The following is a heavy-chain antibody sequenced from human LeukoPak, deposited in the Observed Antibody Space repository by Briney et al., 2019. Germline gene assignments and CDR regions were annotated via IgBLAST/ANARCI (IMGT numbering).Heavy chain of an antibody. V-gene: IGHV4-59*01. Sequence: PSETLSLTCAVYGGSFSGYYWSWIRQPPGKGLEWIGYIYYSGSTNYNPSLKSRVTISVDTSKNQFSLKLSSVTAADTAVYYCARDIGGQIDYWGQGTLVTVSS. CDR1: GGSFSGYY. J-gene: IGHJ4*02. D-gene: IGHD1-26*01. CDR3: ARDIGGQIDY. CDR2: IYYSGST.